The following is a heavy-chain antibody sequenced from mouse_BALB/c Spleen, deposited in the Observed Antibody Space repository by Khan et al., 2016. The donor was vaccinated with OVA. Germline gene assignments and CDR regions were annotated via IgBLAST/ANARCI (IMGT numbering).Heavy chain of an antibody. CDR2: ISGDSSSI. D-gene: IGHD1-1*01. V-gene: IGHV5-17*02. Sequence: DVKLVESGGGLVQPGGSRKLSCAASGFTFSSYGMHWVRQAPEKGLEWVAYISGDSSSIYYADTLKGRFTISRDNPKNTLFLQMTSLRSEDTAMYFCATSYYYGYYFDYWGQGTTLTVSS. CDR1: GFTFSSYG. CDR3: ATSYYYGYYFDY. J-gene: IGHJ2*01.